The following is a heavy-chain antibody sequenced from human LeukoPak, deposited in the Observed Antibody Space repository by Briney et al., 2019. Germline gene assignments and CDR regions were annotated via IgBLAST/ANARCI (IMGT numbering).Heavy chain of an antibody. D-gene: IGHD6-25*01. J-gene: IGHJ4*02. CDR1: GYTFTSNG. V-gene: IGHV1-18*01. CDR3: ARDRTSSAPTEFDY. Sequence: GASVKVSCKASGYTFTSNGINWVRQAPGQGLEWMGWISAYDGNTKSVQKFQGRVTMATDTSTSTAYMELRSPRSDDTAVYYCARDRTSSAPTEFDYWGQGTLVTVSS. CDR2: ISAYDGNT.